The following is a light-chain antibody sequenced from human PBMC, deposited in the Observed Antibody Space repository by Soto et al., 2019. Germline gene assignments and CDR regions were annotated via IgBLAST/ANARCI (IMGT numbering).Light chain of an antibody. J-gene: IGLJ3*02. Sequence: QSALTQPASVSGSPGQSITISCTGTSSDVGGYNYVSWYQQHPDKAPKLMIYEVSNRPSGVSNRFSGSKSGNTASLTISGLQSEDEGNYYCSSYTRSSTLVFGGGTKVTVL. V-gene: IGLV2-14*01. CDR1: SSDVGGYNY. CDR2: EVS. CDR3: SSYTRSSTLV.